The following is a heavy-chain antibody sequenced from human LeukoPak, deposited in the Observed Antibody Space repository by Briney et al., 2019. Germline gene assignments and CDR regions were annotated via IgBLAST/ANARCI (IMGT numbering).Heavy chain of an antibody. CDR3: ARESDTAMAEDFDY. J-gene: IGHJ4*02. CDR2: INTNTGNP. Sequence: ASVKVSCKASGYTFTSYAMNRVRQAPGQGLEWMGWINTNTGNPTYAQGFTGRFVFSLDTSVSTAYLQISSLKAEDTAVYYCARESDTAMAEDFDYWGQGTLVTVSS. CDR1: GYTFTSYA. D-gene: IGHD5-18*01. V-gene: IGHV7-4-1*02.